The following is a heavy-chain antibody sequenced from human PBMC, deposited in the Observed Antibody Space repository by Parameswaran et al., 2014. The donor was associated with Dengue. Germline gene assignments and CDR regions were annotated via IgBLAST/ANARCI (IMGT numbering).Heavy chain of an antibody. J-gene: IGHJ6*02. CDR3: ARVMTLNAIYGMDV. Sequence: VRQMPGKGLEWMGIIKPGDSDTRYSPSFRGQVTISADTSTTTAYLQWSSLEASDRAIYYCARVMTLNAIYGMDVWGQGTTVTVSS. V-gene: IGHV5-51*01. CDR2: IKPGDSDT. D-gene: IGHD2-2*01.